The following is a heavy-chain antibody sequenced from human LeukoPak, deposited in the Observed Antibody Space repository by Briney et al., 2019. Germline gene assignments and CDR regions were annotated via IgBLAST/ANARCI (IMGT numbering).Heavy chain of an antibody. CDR1: GGSFSSYA. V-gene: IGHV1-69*05. J-gene: IGHJ6*03. D-gene: IGHD3-10*01. Sequence: GSSVKVSCKASGGSFSSYAISWVRQAPGQGLEWMGGIIPIFGTANYAQKFQGRVTMTTDTSTSTAYMELRSLKSDDTAVYYCARKVRGVIPPTFNYYNYMDVWGKGTTVTVSS. CDR3: ARKVRGVIPPTFNYYNYMDV. CDR2: IIPIFGTA.